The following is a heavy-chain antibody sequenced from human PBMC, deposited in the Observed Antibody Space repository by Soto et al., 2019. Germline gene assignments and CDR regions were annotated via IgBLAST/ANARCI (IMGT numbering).Heavy chain of an antibody. Sequence: QVQLVESGGGVVQPGRSLRLSCTASGFRFSSFAMHWVRQTPGKGLVWVAVISSDGSRDYYADSVKGRFTISRDNSNNTLYGQMGSLGVDAAAVYFWGRAGIGAAGTGASFDYWGQGTLVTVSS. CDR2: ISSDGSRD. CDR1: GFRFSSFA. D-gene: IGHD6-13*01. V-gene: IGHV3-30-3*01. J-gene: IGHJ4*02. CDR3: GRAGIGAAGTGASFDY.